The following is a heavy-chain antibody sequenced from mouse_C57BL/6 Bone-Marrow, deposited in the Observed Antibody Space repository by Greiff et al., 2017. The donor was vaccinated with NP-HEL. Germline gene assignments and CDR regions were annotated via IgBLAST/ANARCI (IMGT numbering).Heavy chain of an antibody. V-gene: IGHV1-62-2*01. CDR3: ARHEGPRYYGSSGWFAY. J-gene: IGHJ3*01. CDR2: VYPGSGSI. Sequence: QVQLQQSGAELVKPGASVKLSCKASGYTFTEYTIHWVKQRSGQGLEWIGWVYPGSGSIKYNEKFKDKATLTADKSSSTVYMELSRLTSEDSAVYFCARHEGPRYYGSSGWFAYWGQGTLVTVSA. CDR1: GYTFTEYT. D-gene: IGHD1-1*01.